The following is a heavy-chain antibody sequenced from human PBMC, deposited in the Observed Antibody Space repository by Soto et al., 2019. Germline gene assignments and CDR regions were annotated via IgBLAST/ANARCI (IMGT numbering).Heavy chain of an antibody. CDR3: AASDSSRWQHDY. D-gene: IGHD6-13*01. CDR1: GDSFSSYA. J-gene: IGHJ4*02. CDR2: IIPIFETA. V-gene: IGHV1-69*01. Sequence: QVQLVQSGAEMKKPGSSVKVSCKVSGDSFSSYAISWVRQAPGEGLEWVGGIIPIFETANYAQNFQGRVTITAVESTTTAYLEVTRLRPQDTAVFYCAASDSSRWQHDYWGQGTLITVSS.